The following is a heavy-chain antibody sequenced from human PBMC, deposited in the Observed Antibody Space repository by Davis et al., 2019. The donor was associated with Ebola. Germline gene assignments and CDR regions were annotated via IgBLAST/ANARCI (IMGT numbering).Heavy chain of an antibody. CDR2: IYPGDSDT. Sequence: GESLKISCKGSGYSFTSYWIGWVRQMPGKGLVWMGIIYPGDSDTRYSPSFQGQVTISADKSISTAYLQWSSLKASDTAMYYCARYAQQLVKFIDYWGQGTLVTVSS. V-gene: IGHV5-51*01. CDR3: ARYAQQLVKFIDY. D-gene: IGHD6-13*01. J-gene: IGHJ4*02. CDR1: GYSFTSYW.